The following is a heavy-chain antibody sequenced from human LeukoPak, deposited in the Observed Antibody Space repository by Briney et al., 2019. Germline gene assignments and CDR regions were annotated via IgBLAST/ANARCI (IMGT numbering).Heavy chain of an antibody. CDR3: ARDRVVITLNYFDY. V-gene: IGHV3-30-3*01. D-gene: IGHD3-22*01. CDR2: ISYDGSNK. J-gene: IGHJ4*02. CDR1: GFTFSSYA. Sequence: GGSLRLSCAASGFTFSSYAMHWVRQAPGKGLEWVAVISYDGSNKYYADSVKGRFTISRDNSRNMLYLQMNSLRAEDTAVYYCARDRVVITLNYFDYWGQGTLVTVSS.